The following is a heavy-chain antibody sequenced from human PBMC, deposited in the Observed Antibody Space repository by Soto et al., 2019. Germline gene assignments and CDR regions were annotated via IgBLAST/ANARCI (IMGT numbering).Heavy chain of an antibody. Sequence: QVQLQQSGPGLVKPSQTLSLTCAISGDSVSSNSAAWNWIRQSPSRGLEWLGRAYYRCQWYYDSAVSVRSRITVIPDTPKNQFSLQLNSVTPEDTAVYYCTNQKGDSRTYNGMDFWGQGTTVTVSS. CDR2: AYYRCQWYY. V-gene: IGHV6-1*01. CDR1: GDSVSSNSAA. CDR3: TNQKGDSRTYNGMDF. D-gene: IGHD2-21*02. J-gene: IGHJ6*02.